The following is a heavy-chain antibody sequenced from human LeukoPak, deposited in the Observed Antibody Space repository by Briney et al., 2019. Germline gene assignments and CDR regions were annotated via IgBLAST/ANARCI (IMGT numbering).Heavy chain of an antibody. CDR2: IYYTGSA. CDR1: GGSISSSSYY. CDR3: ARRSGSGGNYYFDY. J-gene: IGHJ4*02. D-gene: IGHD2-15*01. V-gene: IGHV4-39*01. Sequence: SETLSLTCSVSGGSISSSSYYWGWIRQPPGKGLEWIGSIYYTGSAYYNPSLKGRVNIFVDTSKNQLSLRLSSATATDTAMYYCARRSGSGGNYYFDYWGQGTLVTVSS.